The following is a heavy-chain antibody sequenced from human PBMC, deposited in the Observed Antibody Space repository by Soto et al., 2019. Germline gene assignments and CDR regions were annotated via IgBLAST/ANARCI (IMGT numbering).Heavy chain of an antibody. D-gene: IGHD2-2*01. CDR2: ISAYNGNT. CDR1: GYTFTSYG. CDR3: ARELNVVVPAAIMELGNWFDP. V-gene: IGHV1-18*01. J-gene: IGHJ5*02. Sequence: ASVKVSCKASGYTFTSYGISWVRQAPGQGLEWMGWISAYNGNTNYAQKLQGRVTMTTDTSTSTAYMELRSLRSDDTAVYYCARELNVVVPAAIMELGNWFDPWGQGTLVTVSS.